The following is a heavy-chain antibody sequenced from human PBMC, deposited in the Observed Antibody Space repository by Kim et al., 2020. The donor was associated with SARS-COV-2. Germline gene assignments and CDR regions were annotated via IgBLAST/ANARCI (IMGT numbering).Heavy chain of an antibody. CDR1: GCSISSCGYY. D-gene: IGHD2-8*02. V-gene: IGHV4-31*01. Sequence: SETLSLTCTVSGCSISSCGYYWIWIRQHPGKGLDWIGYIYYSGITYYNSFIKRLVTISVDTSKNQFSLKLSPVTAADTAVYYCASVRRDIVLVVYAMGAFDIWGQGTMVTVSS. CDR2: IYYSGIT. CDR3: ASVRRDIVLVVYAMGAFDI. J-gene: IGHJ3*02.